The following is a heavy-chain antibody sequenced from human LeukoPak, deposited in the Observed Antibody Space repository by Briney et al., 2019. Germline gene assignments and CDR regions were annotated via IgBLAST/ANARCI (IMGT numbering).Heavy chain of an antibody. CDR3: ARGKEVITMLRGLKPGYYFDY. D-gene: IGHD3-10*01. J-gene: IGHJ4*02. CDR1: GFTFSSYA. V-gene: IGHV3-30*04. Sequence: GGSLGLSCAASGFTFSSYAVHWVRQAPGKGLEWVALISYDGSNKYYADSVKGRFTISRDNSKNTLYLQMNSLRAEDTAVYYCARGKEVITMLRGLKPGYYFDYWGQGTLVTVSS. CDR2: ISYDGSNK.